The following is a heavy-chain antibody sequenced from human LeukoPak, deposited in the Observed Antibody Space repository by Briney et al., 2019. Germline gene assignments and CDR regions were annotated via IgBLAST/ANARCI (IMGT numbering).Heavy chain of an antibody. D-gene: IGHD7-27*01. V-gene: IGHV3-7*01. J-gene: IGHJ4*02. CDR3: VGDLGHSRHYFEY. CDR2: ISQDGSET. CDR1: GFTFNSFF. Sequence: GSLRLSCAASGFTFNSFFLNWVRLTPGRELEWVACISQDGSETFYMDSVRGRFTISRDNTKNSLYLQMDSLRAEDTAVYFCVGDLGHSRHYFEYWGQGALVTVSS.